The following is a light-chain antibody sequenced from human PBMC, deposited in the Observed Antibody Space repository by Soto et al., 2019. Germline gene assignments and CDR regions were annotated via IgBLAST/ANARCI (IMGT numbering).Light chain of an antibody. CDR2: GAS. J-gene: IGKJ4*01. Sequence: IVMTQSPATLSVSPGERATLSCRASQSVSSNLAWYQQKPGQAPRLLIYGASTRATGIPARFSGSGCGTEFTLTISSLQSEDFAVYYCQQYNNWPPLTFGGGTKVEIK. CDR3: QQYNNWPPLT. V-gene: IGKV3-15*01. CDR1: QSVSSN.